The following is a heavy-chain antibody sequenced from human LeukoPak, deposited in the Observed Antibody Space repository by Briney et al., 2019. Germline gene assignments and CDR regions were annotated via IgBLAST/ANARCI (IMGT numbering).Heavy chain of an antibody. CDR1: GFTFSSYS. CDR2: ISSSSSYI. CDR3: ARDPFDYDSSGYYRINTNFDY. V-gene: IGHV3-21*01. Sequence: GGSLRLSCAASGFTFSSYSMNWVRQAPGKGLEWVSSISSSSSYIYYADSVKGRFTISRDNAKNLLYLQMNSLRAEDTAVYYCARDPFDYDSSGYYRINTNFDYWGQGTLVTVSS. J-gene: IGHJ4*02. D-gene: IGHD3-22*01.